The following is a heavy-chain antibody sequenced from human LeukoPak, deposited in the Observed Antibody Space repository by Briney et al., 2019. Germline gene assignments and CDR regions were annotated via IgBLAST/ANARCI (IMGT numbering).Heavy chain of an antibody. Sequence: ASVKVSCKASGYTFTGYYMHWVRQAPGQGLEWMGWINPNSGATNYAQKFQGRVTVTRDTSINTAYMELSRLRSDDTAVYYCAREPPRGRGSYYFDYWGQATILTVSS. CDR2: INPNSGAT. CDR3: AREPPRGRGSYYFDY. D-gene: IGHD3-10*01. CDR1: GYTFTGYY. J-gene: IGHJ4*01. V-gene: IGHV1-2*02.